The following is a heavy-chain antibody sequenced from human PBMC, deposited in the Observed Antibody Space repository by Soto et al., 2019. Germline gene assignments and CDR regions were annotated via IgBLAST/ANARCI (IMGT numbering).Heavy chain of an antibody. V-gene: IGHV4-34*01. CDR2: INHSGST. Sequence: SETLSLTCAVYGGSFSGYYWSWIRQPPGKGLEWIGEINHSGSTNYNPSLKSRVTISVDTSKNQFSLKLSSVTAADTAVYYCASSSGYYQPIDYWGQGTLVTVSS. J-gene: IGHJ4*02. CDR1: GGSFSGYY. D-gene: IGHD3-22*01. CDR3: ASSSGYYQPIDY.